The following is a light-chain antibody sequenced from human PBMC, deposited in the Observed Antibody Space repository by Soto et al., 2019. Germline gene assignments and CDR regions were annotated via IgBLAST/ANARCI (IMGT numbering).Light chain of an antibody. CDR2: GTT. Sequence: DIVLTQAPATLSLAPGEIVTLSCRASESVSTNLAWYQQKLGQAPRLLIYGTTNRATGIPDRFSGSGSGTDFTLTISRLEPEDFAVFYCQWYGASPPWTCGQGTKVDIK. J-gene: IGKJ1*01. CDR3: QWYGASPPWT. V-gene: IGKV3-20*01. CDR1: ESVSTN.